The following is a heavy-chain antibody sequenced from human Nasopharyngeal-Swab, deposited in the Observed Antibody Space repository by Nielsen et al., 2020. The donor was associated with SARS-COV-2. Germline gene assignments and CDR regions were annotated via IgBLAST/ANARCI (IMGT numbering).Heavy chain of an antibody. CDR2: IRSKANNYAT. D-gene: IGHD6-6*01. Sequence: GESLKISCATSGFSFSVSAIHWVRQASGKGLEWVGRIRSKANNYATGYTASLGGRFTISRDDSKNTAYLQMNSLKTEDTAVYYCTRHHCIADRLRSNYFYMDVWGKGTTVTVSS. J-gene: IGHJ6*03. CDR1: GFSFSVSA. CDR3: TRHHCIADRLRSNYFYMDV. V-gene: IGHV3-73*01.